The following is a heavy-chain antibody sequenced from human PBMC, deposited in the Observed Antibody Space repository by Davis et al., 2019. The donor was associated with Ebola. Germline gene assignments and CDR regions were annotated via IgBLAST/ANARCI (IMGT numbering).Heavy chain of an antibody. CDR3: ARDPALRRLSYWYFDL. J-gene: IGHJ2*01. CDR1: GFTFSSYE. D-gene: IGHD4-17*01. Sequence: GESLKISCAASGFTFSSYEMNWVRQAPGKGLEWVSYISSSGSTIYYADSVKGRFTISRDNAKNSLYLQMNSLRTEDTAVYYCARDPALRRLSYWYFDLWGRGTLVTVSS. CDR2: ISSSGSTI. V-gene: IGHV3-48*03.